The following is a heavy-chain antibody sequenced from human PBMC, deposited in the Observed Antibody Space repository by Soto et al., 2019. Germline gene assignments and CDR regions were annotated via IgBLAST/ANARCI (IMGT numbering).Heavy chain of an antibody. D-gene: IGHD6-13*01. CDR2: IYYSGST. Sequence: SETLSLTCTVSGGSISSSSYYWGWIRQPPGKGLEWIGYIYYSGSTNYNPSLKSRVTISVDTSKNQFSLKLSSVTAADTAVYYCARAAAAAPALGYYYGMDVWGQGTTVTVSS. J-gene: IGHJ6*02. V-gene: IGHV4-61*05. CDR1: GGSISSSSYY. CDR3: ARAAAAAPALGYYYGMDV.